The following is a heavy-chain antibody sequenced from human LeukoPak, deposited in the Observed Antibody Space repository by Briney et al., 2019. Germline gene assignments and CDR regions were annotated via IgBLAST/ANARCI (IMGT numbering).Heavy chain of an antibody. D-gene: IGHD4-17*01. Sequence: RASVTVSCKASGYTFTSYGISWVRQAPGQGLEWMGWISAYNGNTNYAQKLQGRVTMTTDTSTSTAYMELWSLRSDDTAVYYCARDCPRFDYGDYDRNFDYWGQGTLVTVSS. V-gene: IGHV1-18*01. CDR2: ISAYNGNT. CDR3: ARDCPRFDYGDYDRNFDY. CDR1: GYTFTSYG. J-gene: IGHJ4*02.